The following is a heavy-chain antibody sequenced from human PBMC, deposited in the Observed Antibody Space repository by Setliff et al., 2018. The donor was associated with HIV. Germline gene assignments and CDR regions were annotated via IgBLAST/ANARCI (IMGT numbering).Heavy chain of an antibody. V-gene: IGHV4-39*01. J-gene: IGHJ4*02. CDR3: ARGGRGYMYG. D-gene: IGHD5-18*01. CDR2: IFSSGST. Sequence: SETLSLTCTVSGGSISSGDYYWGWIRQPPGKGLQWIGHIFSSGSTYYNPSLKSRVAISVDTSKNQFSLKLTSVTAADAAVYYCARGGRGYMYGWGRGTLVT. CDR1: GGSISSGDYY.